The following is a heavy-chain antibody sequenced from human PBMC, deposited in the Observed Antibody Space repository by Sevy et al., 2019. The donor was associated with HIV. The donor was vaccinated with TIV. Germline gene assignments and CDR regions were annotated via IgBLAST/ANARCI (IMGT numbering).Heavy chain of an antibody. D-gene: IGHD3-22*01. V-gene: IGHV3-30*04. CDR2: ISYDGSNK. CDR1: GFTFSSYA. Sequence: GGSLRLSCAASGFTFSSYAMHWVRQAPGKGLEWVAVISYDGSNKYYADSVKGRFTISRDNSKNTLYLQMNSLRAEDTAVYYCARGPNYYDSSGYYNNWFDPWGQGTLVTVSS. CDR3: ARGPNYYDSSGYYNNWFDP. J-gene: IGHJ5*02.